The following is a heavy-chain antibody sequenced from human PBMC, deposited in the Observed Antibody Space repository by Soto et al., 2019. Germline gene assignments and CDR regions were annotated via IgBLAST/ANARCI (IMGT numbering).Heavy chain of an antibody. CDR3: ARAHLEYYGSGSYNQDY. D-gene: IGHD3-10*01. Sequence: ASVKVSCKASGYTFTSYAMHWVRQAPGQRLEWMGWINAGNGNTKYSQKFQGRVTITRDTSASTAYMELSSLRSEDTAVYYCARAHLEYYGSGSYNQDYWGQGTLVTVSS. CDR1: GYTFTSYA. V-gene: IGHV1-3*01. J-gene: IGHJ4*02. CDR2: INAGNGNT.